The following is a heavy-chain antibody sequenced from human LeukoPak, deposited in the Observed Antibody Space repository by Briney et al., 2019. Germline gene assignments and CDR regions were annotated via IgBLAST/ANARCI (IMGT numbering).Heavy chain of an antibody. D-gene: IGHD3-10*01. V-gene: IGHV3-48*01. CDR1: GFTFSTYS. CDR2: ISSSSSTV. CDR3: VLWGSGSYTFDY. J-gene: IGHJ4*02. Sequence: GGSLRLSCAASGFTFSTYSMNWVRQAPGKGLEWVSYISSSSSTVYYADSVRGRFTISRDNAKNSLYLQMNSLRADDTAVYYCVLWGSGSYTFDYWGQGTLVTVSS.